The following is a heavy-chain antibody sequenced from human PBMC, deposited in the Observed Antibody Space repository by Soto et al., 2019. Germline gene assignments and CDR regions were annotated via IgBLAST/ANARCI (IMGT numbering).Heavy chain of an antibody. V-gene: IGHV1-18*01. CDR2: SAHTGNT. Sequence: ASVKVSCKTSGYTFTYYVINWVRQAPGQGLEWMGFSAHTGNTNYAQKFRGRVAMTTDTSTSTAYMEVRSLRSDDTAVYYCARSGEHPLDSWGQGTPVTVSS. CDR3: ARSGEHPLDS. CDR1: GYTFTYYV. D-gene: IGHD1-26*01. J-gene: IGHJ5*02.